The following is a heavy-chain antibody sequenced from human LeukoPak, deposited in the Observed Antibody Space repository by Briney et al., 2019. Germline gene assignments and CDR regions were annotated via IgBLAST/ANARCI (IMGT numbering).Heavy chain of an antibody. CDR2: IYYSGST. Sequence: PSETLSLTCTVSGGSISSSSYYWGWIRQPPGKGLEWIVSIYYSGSTYYNPSLKSRFTISVDTSKNQFSLKLSSVTAADTAVYYCARHYFNYYDSSCNDAFDIWGQGTMVTVSS. D-gene: IGHD3-22*01. J-gene: IGHJ3*02. CDR1: GGSISSSSYY. V-gene: IGHV4-39*01. CDR3: ARHYFNYYDSSCNDAFDI.